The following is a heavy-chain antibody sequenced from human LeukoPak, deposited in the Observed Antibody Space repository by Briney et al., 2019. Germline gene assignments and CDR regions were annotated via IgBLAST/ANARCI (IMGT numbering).Heavy chain of an antibody. CDR1: GFTFTNYG. CDR2: ISHDGSNK. V-gene: IGHV3-30*18. Sequence: PGRSLRLSCAASGFTFTNYGMHWVRQAPGKGLEWVAVISHDGSNKCYGDSVQGRFIISRDNSKNTLYLQMNSLRAEDTAVYFCAKDGTPLLPHNSGGSEADLWGQGTLVTVSS. CDR3: AKDGTPLLPHNSGGSEADL. D-gene: IGHD5-12*01. J-gene: IGHJ5*02.